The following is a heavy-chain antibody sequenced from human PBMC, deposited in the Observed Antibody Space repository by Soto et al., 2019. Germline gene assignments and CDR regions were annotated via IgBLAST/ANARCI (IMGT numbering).Heavy chain of an antibody. CDR1: GYTFTSYY. CDR2: INPSGGST. J-gene: IGHJ4*02. D-gene: IGHD3-22*01. Sequence: GASVKVSCKASGYTFTSYYMHWVRQAPGQGLEWMGIINPSGGSTSYAQKFQGRVTMTRDTSTSTVYVELSSLRSEDTAVYYCARVNYYDSSGYYNDYWGQGTLVTVSS. V-gene: IGHV1-46*01. CDR3: ARVNYYDSSGYYNDY.